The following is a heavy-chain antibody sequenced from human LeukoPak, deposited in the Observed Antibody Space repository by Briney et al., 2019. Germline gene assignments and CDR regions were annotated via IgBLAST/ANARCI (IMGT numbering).Heavy chain of an antibody. Sequence: PGASVKVSCKASGGTFSSYAISWVRQAPGQGLEWMGRIIPILGIANYAQKFQGRVTITADKSTSTAYMELSSLRSEDTAVYYCARDPPLGFGDRFDYWGQGTLVTVSS. CDR2: IIPILGIA. CDR1: GGTFSSYA. D-gene: IGHD3-10*01. V-gene: IGHV1-69*04. CDR3: ARDPPLGFGDRFDY. J-gene: IGHJ4*02.